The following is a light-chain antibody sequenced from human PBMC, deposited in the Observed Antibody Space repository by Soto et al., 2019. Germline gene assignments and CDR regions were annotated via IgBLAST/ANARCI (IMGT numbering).Light chain of an antibody. J-gene: IGKJ5*01. V-gene: IGKV3-15*01. CDR1: QSVSSN. CDR2: GAS. CDR3: QQHNDWPT. Sequence: DIVITQSPPTLSLSLPERSTLSCRASQSVSSNLAWYQLKPGQAPRLLLYGASNRATGIPARFSGSGSGTEFILTISSVESEDFAIYYCQQHNDWPTFGQGTRLEI.